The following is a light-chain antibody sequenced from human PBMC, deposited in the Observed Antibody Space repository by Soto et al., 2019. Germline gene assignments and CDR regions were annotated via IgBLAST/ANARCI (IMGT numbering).Light chain of an antibody. CDR3: QHYNDYSWT. V-gene: IGKV1-5*03. CDR1: QSISIW. J-gene: IGKJ1*01. Sequence: DIHMTQSPSTLSASVGDRVTITCRASQSISIWLAWYQQKPGKAPNLLIYKTSSLESGVPSSFSGSGSGTELTLTISSLQPDDFATYYCQHYNDYSWTFGQGTKVAIK. CDR2: KTS.